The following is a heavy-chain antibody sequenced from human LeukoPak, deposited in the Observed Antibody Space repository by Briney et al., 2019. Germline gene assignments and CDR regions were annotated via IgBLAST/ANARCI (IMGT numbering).Heavy chain of an antibody. CDR2: IYTSGST. CDR3: ARVGSDYYDSSGPRADAFDI. Sequence: SETLSLTCTVSGGSISSYYWSWIRQPAGKGLEWIGRIYTSGSTNYNPPLKSRVTMSVDTSKNQFSLKLSSVTAADTAVYYCARVGSDYYDSSGPRADAFDIWGQGTMVTVSS. J-gene: IGHJ3*02. CDR1: GGSISSYY. D-gene: IGHD3-22*01. V-gene: IGHV4-4*07.